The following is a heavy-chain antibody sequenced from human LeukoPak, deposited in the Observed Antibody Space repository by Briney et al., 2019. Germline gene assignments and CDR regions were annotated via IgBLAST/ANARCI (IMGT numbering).Heavy chain of an antibody. Sequence: ETLSLTCAVSGEAFTGYYWSWVRQVPGKGLEWVSGISASGGSTSYADSVRGRFTISRDNSKNTLYVQMNSLRDEDTAVYYCAKDQRWESPHYLDSWGQGTLVTVSS. CDR1: GEAFTGYY. CDR2: ISASGGST. D-gene: IGHD1-26*01. CDR3: AKDQRWESPHYLDS. V-gene: IGHV3-23*01. J-gene: IGHJ4*02.